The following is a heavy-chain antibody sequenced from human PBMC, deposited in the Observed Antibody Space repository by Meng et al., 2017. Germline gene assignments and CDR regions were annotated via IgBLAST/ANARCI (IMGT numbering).Heavy chain of an antibody. CDR1: GFTFSSYA. V-gene: IGHV3-30*01. CDR3: AHFDY. CDR2: ISYDGSNK. Sequence: VQLVESGGGLVQTGGSLRLSWEASGFTFSSYAMHWVRQAPGKGLEWVAVISYDGSNKYYADSVKGRFTISRDNSKNTLYLQMNSLRAEDTAVYYCAHFDYWGQGTLVTVSS. J-gene: IGHJ4*02.